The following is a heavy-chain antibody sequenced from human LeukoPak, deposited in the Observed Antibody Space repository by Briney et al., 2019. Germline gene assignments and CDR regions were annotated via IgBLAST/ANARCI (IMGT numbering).Heavy chain of an antibody. CDR3: GGGATRALGDY. CDR2: IYYSGSI. V-gene: IGHV4-39*07. CDR1: GGSISSSSYY. Sequence: SETLSLTCTVSGGSISSSSYYWGWIRQPPGKGLEWIGSIYYSGSIYDNPSLKSRVTISVDTSKNQFSLKLSSVTAADTAVYYCGGGATRALGDYWGQGTLVTVST. D-gene: IGHD1-26*01. J-gene: IGHJ4*02.